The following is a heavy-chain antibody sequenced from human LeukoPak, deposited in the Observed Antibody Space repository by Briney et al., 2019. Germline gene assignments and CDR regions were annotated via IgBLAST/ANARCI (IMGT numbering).Heavy chain of an antibody. CDR2: IYYSGST. CDR1: GGSISSGDYY. Sequence: PSETLSLTCTVSGGSISSGDYYWSWIRQPPGKGLVWIGYIYYSGSTYYNPSLKSRVTISVDTSKNQFSLKLSSVTAADTAVYYCASHGDPGYFQHWGQGTLVTVSS. J-gene: IGHJ1*01. V-gene: IGHV4-30-4*01. CDR3: ASHGDPGYFQH. D-gene: IGHD4-17*01.